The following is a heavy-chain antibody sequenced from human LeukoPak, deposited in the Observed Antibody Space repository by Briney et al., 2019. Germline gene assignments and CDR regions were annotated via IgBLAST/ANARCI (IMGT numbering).Heavy chain of an antibody. V-gene: IGHV5-51*01. Sequence: GESLKISCKGSGYNFSNNWIGWVRQMPGKGLEWMGIIYPGDSDIRYSPSFQGQVTISADKSINTAYLQWNSLKASDTAMYYCARRLYYSGWYWFDPWGQGTQVTVSS. CDR1: GYNFSNNW. CDR3: ARRLYYSGWYWFDP. D-gene: IGHD6-19*01. J-gene: IGHJ5*02. CDR2: IYPGDSDI.